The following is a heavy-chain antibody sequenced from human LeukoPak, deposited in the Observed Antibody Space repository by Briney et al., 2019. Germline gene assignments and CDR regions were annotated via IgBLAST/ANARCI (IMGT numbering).Heavy chain of an antibody. D-gene: IGHD1-14*01. CDR3: ARDFSGADY. V-gene: IGHV3-30*03. J-gene: IGHJ4*02. Sequence: GGSLRLSCAASGFIFSTYGMHWVRQAPGKGLEWVALISYDGSNKGYADSVKGRFTISRDNSKNTLYLQMNSLRAEDTAVYYCARDFSGADYWGQGTLVTVSS. CDR1: GFIFSTYG. CDR2: ISYDGSNK.